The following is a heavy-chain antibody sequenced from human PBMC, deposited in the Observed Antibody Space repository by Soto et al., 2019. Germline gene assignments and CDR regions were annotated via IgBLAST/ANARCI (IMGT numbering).Heavy chain of an antibody. V-gene: IGHV1-2*02. D-gene: IGHD2-2*03. CDR2: INPNSGGT. CDR3: ARDVDIVVVPAAPRRYYYYGMDV. Sequence: ASVKVSCKASGHTFTGYYMHWVRQAPGQGLEWMGWINPNSGGTNYAQKFQGRVTMTRDTSISTAYMELSRLRSDDTAVYYCARDVDIVVVPAAPRRYYYYGMDVWGQGTTVTVSS. CDR1: GHTFTGYY. J-gene: IGHJ6*02.